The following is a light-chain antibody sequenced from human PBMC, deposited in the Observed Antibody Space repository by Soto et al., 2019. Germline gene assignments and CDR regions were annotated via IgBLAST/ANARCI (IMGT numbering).Light chain of an antibody. J-gene: IGKJ1*01. Sequence: EIVMTQSPATLSVSPGDGATLSCRASQSVSSKLAWYQQKPGQAPRLLIYGESTRATGIPARLSGSGSGTELTLIISSLQSEDSAVYYCQKYNSWLWTCGQGTKVDIK. CDR1: QSVSSK. CDR3: QKYNSWLWT. V-gene: IGKV3-15*01. CDR2: GES.